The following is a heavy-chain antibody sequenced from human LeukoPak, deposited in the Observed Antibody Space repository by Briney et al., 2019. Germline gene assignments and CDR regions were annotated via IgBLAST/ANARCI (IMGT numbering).Heavy chain of an antibody. D-gene: IGHD6-13*01. CDR3: ARDSSSSYYYYYGMDV. CDR1: GFTFSDFY. J-gene: IGHJ6*02. Sequence: PGGSLRLSCAASGFTFSDFYMGWIRQAPGKGLEWVSYISSSGSTIYYADSVKGRFTISRDNAKNSLYLQMNSLRAEDTAMYYCARDSSSSYYYYYGMDVWGQGTTVTVSS. CDR2: ISSSGSTI. V-gene: IGHV3-11*01.